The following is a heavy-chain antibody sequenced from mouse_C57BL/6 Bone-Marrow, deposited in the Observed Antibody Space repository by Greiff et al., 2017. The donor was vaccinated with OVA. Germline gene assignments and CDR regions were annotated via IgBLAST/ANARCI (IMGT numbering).Heavy chain of an antibody. CDR2: ISSGGSYT. CDR3: ARNYDYDAAWFAY. D-gene: IGHD2-4*01. CDR1: GFTFSSYG. V-gene: IGHV5-6*02. J-gene: IGHJ3*01. Sequence: EVKLVESGGDLVKPGGSLKLSCAASGFTFSSYGMSWVRQTPDKRLEWVATISSGGSYTYYPDSVKGRFTISRDNAKNTLYLQMSSLTSEDTAMYYCARNYDYDAAWFAYWGQGTLVTVSA.